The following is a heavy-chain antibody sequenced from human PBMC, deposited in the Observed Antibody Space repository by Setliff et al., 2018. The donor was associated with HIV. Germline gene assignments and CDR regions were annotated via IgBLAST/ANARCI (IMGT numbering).Heavy chain of an antibody. Sequence: TSETLSLTCTVSGGSINSYYWSWIRQPPGKGLEWIGYIYYSGTTNYNPSLKSRVTISVDTSNNQFSLKLSSLTAADTAVYYCARGGGPTIFGLDPWGQGTLVTVSS. CDR2: IYYSGTT. J-gene: IGHJ5*02. V-gene: IGHV4-59*01. CDR3: ARGGGPTIFGLDP. CDR1: GGSINSYY. D-gene: IGHD3-3*01.